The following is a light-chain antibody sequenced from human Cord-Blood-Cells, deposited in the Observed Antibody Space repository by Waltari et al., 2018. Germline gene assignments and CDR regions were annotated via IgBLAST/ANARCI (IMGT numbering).Light chain of an antibody. CDR3: QQRSNWPWT. J-gene: IGKJ1*01. Sequence: EIVLTQSPATLSLSPGERATLSCRASQSVSSYLAWYQQKPGQAPRLLIYDASNRGTGIPARFSGSGSGTDFTLTISSLEPEDFAVYYCQQRSNWPWTFGQWTKVEIK. CDR2: DAS. CDR1: QSVSSY. V-gene: IGKV3-11*01.